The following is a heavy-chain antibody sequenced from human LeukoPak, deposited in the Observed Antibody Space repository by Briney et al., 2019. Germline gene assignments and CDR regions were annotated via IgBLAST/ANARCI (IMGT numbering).Heavy chain of an antibody. CDR1: GFTFTTYG. CDR2: ISGSATIT. V-gene: IGHV3-48*01. J-gene: IGHJ4*02. D-gene: IGHD3-22*01. Sequence: PGGSLRLSCAASGFTFTTYGINWVRQAPGKGLEWVSYISGSATITYYTDSVKGRFTISRDYDKNSVSLQLSSLRAEDTAVYYCARSSDESGYPYSFDYWGQGILVTVSS. CDR3: ARSSDESGYPYSFDY.